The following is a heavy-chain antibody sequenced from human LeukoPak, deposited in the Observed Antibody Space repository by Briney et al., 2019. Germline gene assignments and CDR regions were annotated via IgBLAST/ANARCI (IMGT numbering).Heavy chain of an antibody. D-gene: IGHD3-22*01. CDR2: TDSRSQWYS. V-gene: IGHV6-1*01. Sequence: SQTLSLTCAISGDSVSSSGVAWNWIRQSPSRGLEWLGRTDSRSQWYSEYAVSVKSRITINPDTSKNQFSLKLSSVTAADTAVYYCASSMRADSDLGYYYDNSGTYEHWGQGTLVTVSS. CDR3: ASSMRADSDLGYYYDNSGTYEH. J-gene: IGHJ1*01. CDR1: GDSVSSSGVA.